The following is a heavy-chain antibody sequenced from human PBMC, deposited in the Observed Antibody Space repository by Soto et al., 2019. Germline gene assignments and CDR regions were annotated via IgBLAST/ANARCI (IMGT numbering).Heavy chain of an antibody. Sequence: QMQLVESGGGVVQPGGSLRLSCGASGFTFRSYAMHWVRQTPGKGLEWVAVISYDGSNKHYADSVKGRFSISRDNSKNMLYLQMDSLSTEDTAVYYCVRSMIIVVRLIGLDYWGQGTLVTVSS. J-gene: IGHJ4*02. CDR2: ISYDGSNK. V-gene: IGHV3-30-3*01. CDR1: GFTFRSYA. CDR3: VRSMIIVVRLIGLDY. D-gene: IGHD3-22*01.